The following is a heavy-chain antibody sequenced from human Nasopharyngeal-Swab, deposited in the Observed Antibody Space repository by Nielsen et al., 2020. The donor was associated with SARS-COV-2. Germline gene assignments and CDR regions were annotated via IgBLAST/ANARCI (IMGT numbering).Heavy chain of an antibody. Sequence: GSLRLSYTVSGGSISSYYWSWIRQPPGKGLEWIGYIYYSGSTNYNPSLKSRVTISVDTSKNQFSLKLSSVTAADTAVYYCARGDVTIFGVVGWFDPWGQGTLVTVSS. V-gene: IGHV4-59*01. CDR2: IYYSGST. CDR1: GGSISSYY. CDR3: ARGDVTIFGVVGWFDP. J-gene: IGHJ5*02. D-gene: IGHD3-3*01.